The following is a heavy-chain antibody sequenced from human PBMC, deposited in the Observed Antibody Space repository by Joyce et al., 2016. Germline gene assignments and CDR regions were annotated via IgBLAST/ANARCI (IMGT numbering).Heavy chain of an antibody. J-gene: IGHJ4*02. CDR2: INPSGGST. Sequence: QVQLVQSGAEVKKPGASVKVSCKASGYTFTSYYIHWVRQAPGQGLEWMGIINPSGGSTTYAQKFQGRVTMTRDTATSTVYMELSSLRSEYTAVYYCAREIWNQYYFDYWGQGTLVTVSS. D-gene: IGHD1-1*01. CDR1: GYTFTSYY. CDR3: AREIWNQYYFDY. V-gene: IGHV1-46*01.